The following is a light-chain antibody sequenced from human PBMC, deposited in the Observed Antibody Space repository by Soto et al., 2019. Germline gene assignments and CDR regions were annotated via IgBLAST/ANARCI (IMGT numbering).Light chain of an antibody. Sequence: QSALTQPASVSGSPGQSITISCTGTSSDVGGYNYVSWYQQHPGKAPKLMIYEVSNRPSGVSDRFSGSKSDNTASLTISGLQAEDEADYYCSSYTSSCTLVVFGGGTKLTVL. CDR2: EVS. CDR3: SSYTSSCTLVV. J-gene: IGLJ2*01. V-gene: IGLV2-14*01. CDR1: SSDVGGYNY.